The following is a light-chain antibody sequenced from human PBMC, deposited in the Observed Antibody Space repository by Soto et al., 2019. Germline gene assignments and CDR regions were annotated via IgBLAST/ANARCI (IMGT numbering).Light chain of an antibody. V-gene: IGKV3-11*01. CDR1: QGLNNY. Sequence: EIVFTQSPSTLSSSPGERATLTCRASQGLNNYLAWYQQKPGQAPRLLISDASNRATGIPARFSGSGSGTDFTPTSSILEPEDSAVYYCQHRSDWWTFGQGTKVDIK. J-gene: IGKJ1*01. CDR3: QHRSDWWT. CDR2: DAS.